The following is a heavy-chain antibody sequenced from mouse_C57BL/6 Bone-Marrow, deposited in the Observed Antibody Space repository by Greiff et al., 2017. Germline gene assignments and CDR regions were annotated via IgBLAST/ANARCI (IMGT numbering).Heavy chain of an antibody. CDR3: ARELLRVY. Sequence: LQESGAELVKPGASVKLSCKASGYTFTSYWMHWVKQRPGQGLEWIGMIHPNSGSTNYNEKFKSKATLTVDKSSSTAYMQLSSLTSEDSAVYYCARELLRVYWGQGTTLTVSS. CDR1: GYTFTSYW. CDR2: IHPNSGST. V-gene: IGHV1-64*01. J-gene: IGHJ2*01. D-gene: IGHD1-1*01.